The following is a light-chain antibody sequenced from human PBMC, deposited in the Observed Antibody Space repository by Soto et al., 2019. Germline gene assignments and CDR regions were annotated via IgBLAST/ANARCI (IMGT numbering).Light chain of an antibody. CDR3: CSYAGRKTFRV. CDR1: SSDVGGYDY. CDR2: DVT. J-gene: IGLJ2*01. Sequence: QSALTQPRSVSASPGQSVTISCTGTSSDVGGYDYVSWYQQHPGKAPELMIYDVTKRPSGVPDRFSGSKSGNTASLTISGLQAEDEADYYCCSYAGRKTFRVFGGGTKLTVL. V-gene: IGLV2-11*01.